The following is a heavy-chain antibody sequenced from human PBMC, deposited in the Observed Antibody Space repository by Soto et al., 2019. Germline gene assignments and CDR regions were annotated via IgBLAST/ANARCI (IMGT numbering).Heavy chain of an antibody. CDR1: VLTVSDTW. D-gene: IGHD3-16*01. Sequence: GGSLRVSGAASVLTVSDTWMSWVRQAPGKGLEWVGRIKSKADGGATNYGEPVKGRFTISRDDSKTTLYLQMNSLKTEDTGVYYCATLNYDYVWGSSSYGMDVWGQGTTVTVSS. J-gene: IGHJ6*02. CDR3: ATLNYDYVWGSSSYGMDV. V-gene: IGHV3-15*01. CDR2: IKSKADGGAT.